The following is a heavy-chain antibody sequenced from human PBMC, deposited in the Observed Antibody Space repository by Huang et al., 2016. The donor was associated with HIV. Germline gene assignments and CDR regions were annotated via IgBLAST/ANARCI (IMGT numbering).Heavy chain of an antibody. V-gene: IGHV4-39*01. Sequence: QLQLQESGPGLVKPSETLSLTCTVSGGSISSSSYYWGWIRQPPGKGLEWIGSIYYSGSTYYNPSLKSRVTISVDTSKNQFSLKLSSVTAADTAVYYCARRLRLGYYFDYWGQGTLVTVSS. CDR2: IYYSGST. D-gene: IGHD3-10*01. CDR1: GGSISSSSYY. J-gene: IGHJ4*02. CDR3: ARRLRLGYYFDY.